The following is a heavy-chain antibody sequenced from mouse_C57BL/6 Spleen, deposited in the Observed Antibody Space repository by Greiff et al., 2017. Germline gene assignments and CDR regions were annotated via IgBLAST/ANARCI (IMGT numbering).Heavy chain of an antibody. CDR2: INPNNGGT. D-gene: IGHD2-3*01. V-gene: IGHV1-26*01. Sequence: EVQLQQSGPELVKPGASVKISCKASGYTFTDYYMNWVKQRPGQSLEWIGDINPNNGGTSYNQKFKGKATLTVDKSSSTAYMQLRSLTSEDSAVYYCAGSDGYYVLFDYWGQGTTLTVSS. J-gene: IGHJ2*01. CDR1: GYTFTDYY. CDR3: AGSDGYYVLFDY.